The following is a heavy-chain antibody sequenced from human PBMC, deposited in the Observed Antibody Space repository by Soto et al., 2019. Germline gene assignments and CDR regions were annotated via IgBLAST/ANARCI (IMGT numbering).Heavy chain of an antibody. D-gene: IGHD7-27*01. J-gene: IGHJ6*02. Sequence: SETLSLTCAVYGGSFSGYYWSWIRQPPGKGLEWIGEINHSGSTNYNPSLKGRVTISVDTSKNQFSLKLSSVTAADTAVYYCARSLGYYYYGMDVSGQGTTVTVSS. CDR1: GGSFSGYY. CDR3: ARSLGYYYYGMDV. V-gene: IGHV4-34*01. CDR2: INHSGST.